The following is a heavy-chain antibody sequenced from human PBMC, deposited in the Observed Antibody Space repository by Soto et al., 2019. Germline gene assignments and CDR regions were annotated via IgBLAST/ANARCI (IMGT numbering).Heavy chain of an antibody. CDR1: GGSFSGYY. J-gene: IGHJ4*02. CDR2: INHRGST. CDR3: ARTRLYSSSWYNY. Sequence: SETLSLTCAVYGGSFSGYYWSWIRQPPGKGLEWIGEINHRGSTNYNPSLKSRVTISVDTSKNQFSLKLSSVTAADTAVYYCARTRLYSSSWYNYWGQGTLVTVSS. V-gene: IGHV4-34*01. D-gene: IGHD6-13*01.